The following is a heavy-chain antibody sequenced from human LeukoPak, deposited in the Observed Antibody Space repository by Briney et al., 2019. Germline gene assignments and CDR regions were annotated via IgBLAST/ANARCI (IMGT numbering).Heavy chain of an antibody. V-gene: IGHV3-30*18. Sequence: GGSLRLSCAASGFTFSSYGMHWVRQAPGKGLEWGAVISYDGSNKYYADSVKGRFTISRDNSKNTLYLQMNSLRAEDTAVYYCAKDRGWFGELFFYFDYWGQGTLVTVSS. CDR3: AKDRGWFGELFFYFDY. CDR2: ISYDGSNK. D-gene: IGHD3-10*01. CDR1: GFTFSSYG. J-gene: IGHJ4*02.